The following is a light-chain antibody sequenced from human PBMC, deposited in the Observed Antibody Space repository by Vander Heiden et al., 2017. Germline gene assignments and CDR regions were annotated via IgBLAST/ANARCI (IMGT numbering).Light chain of an antibody. Sequence: QSVLTQPPSVSAAPGQKVTISCSGSNSNVGNNPVSWYQQLPGAAPTNLIYDNNKRPSGIPDRFSGSKSGTSATLDITGLQTGDEADYYCGAWDSTLTVAMFGGGTKLTVL. J-gene: IGLJ3*02. CDR3: GAWDSTLTVAM. V-gene: IGLV1-51*01. CDR2: DNN. CDR1: NSNVGNNP.